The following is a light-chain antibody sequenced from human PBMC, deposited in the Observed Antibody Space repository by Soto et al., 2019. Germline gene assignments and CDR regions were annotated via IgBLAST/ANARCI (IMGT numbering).Light chain of an antibody. CDR3: PQSYTTPIT. V-gene: IGKV1-39*01. J-gene: IGKJ5*01. CDR2: DAS. Sequence: IQMTQSPSTLSASVGDRVTLTCQASQDIRTYVNWYQQKPGKAPKVLIYDASILETGVPSRFTGSGSGTDFTLTISSLQPEDFATYFCPQSYTTPITFGQGTRLEIK. CDR1: QDIRTY.